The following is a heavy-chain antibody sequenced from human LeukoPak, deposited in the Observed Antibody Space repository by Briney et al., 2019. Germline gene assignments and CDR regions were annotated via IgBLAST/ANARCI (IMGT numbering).Heavy chain of an antibody. CDR2: IDPSDSYT. J-gene: IGHJ4*02. D-gene: IGHD2/OR15-2a*01. CDR3: ARGLIRSFDY. CDR1: GNRLNKLW. Sequence: PGESLEISCKGSGNRLNKLWNSLVRQMPGKGLEWVGTIDPSDSYTNYSPSFQGHVTISADKSISTAYLQWSSLKASDTAMYYCARGLIRSFDYWGQGTLVTVSS. V-gene: IGHV5-10-1*01.